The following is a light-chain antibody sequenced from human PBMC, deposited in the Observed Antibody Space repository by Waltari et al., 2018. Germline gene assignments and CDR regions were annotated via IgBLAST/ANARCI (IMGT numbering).Light chain of an antibody. V-gene: IGKV3D-15*01. CDR3: QQYKNWPT. J-gene: IGKJ1*01. CDR2: GAS. Sequence: EIVMTQSPATLSVSPGERAALSCRASQSVSSNLAWYQQKPGQAPRLLIYGASTRATDIPARFSGSGSGTEVTLTISSLQSEDFALYYCQQYKNWPTFGQGTKVEIK. CDR1: QSVSSN.